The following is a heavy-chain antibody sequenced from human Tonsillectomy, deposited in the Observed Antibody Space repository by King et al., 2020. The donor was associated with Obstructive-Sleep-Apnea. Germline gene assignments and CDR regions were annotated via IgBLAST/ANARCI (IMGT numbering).Heavy chain of an antibody. CDR3: ADSEGYDYGMDV. CDR2: ISSDGSNK. V-gene: IGHV3-30*04. D-gene: IGHD2-15*01. CDR1: GFTFSTYV. Sequence: VQLVESGGGVVQPGRSLRLSCVDSGFTFSTYVIYCVRQAPGRVLEWVAVISSDGSNKYYADSVKGGFTISRDNSQNTLYLQMRSRRVEDTAVYYGADSEGYDYGMDVWGQGAPVTVSS. J-gene: IGHJ6*02.